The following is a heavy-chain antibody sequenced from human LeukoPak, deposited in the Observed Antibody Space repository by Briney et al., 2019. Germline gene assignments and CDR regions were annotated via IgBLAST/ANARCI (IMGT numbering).Heavy chain of an antibody. V-gene: IGHV1-69*13. J-gene: IGHJ4*02. CDR2: IIPIFGTA. Sequence: ASVKVSCKASGGTFSSYAISWVRQAPGQGLEWMGGIIPIFGTANYAQKFQGRVTITADESTSTAYMELSSLRSEDTAVYYCASKGDYGDSRNFDYWGQGTLVTVSS. CDR3: ASKGDYGDSRNFDY. CDR1: GGTFSSYA. D-gene: IGHD4-17*01.